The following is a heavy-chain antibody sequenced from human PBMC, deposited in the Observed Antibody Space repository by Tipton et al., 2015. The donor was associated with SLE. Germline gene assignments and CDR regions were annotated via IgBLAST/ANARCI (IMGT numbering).Heavy chain of an antibody. Sequence: TLSLTCAVYGGSLDSYYWSWIRQAPGKGLEWIGEVDRVGRTKYNPSLKSRVIISIDTSKNQFSLKLSSVTAADTAVYYCAKDSGTYYFDFWGQGVLVNVSS. D-gene: IGHD1-26*01. V-gene: IGHV4-34*01. CDR1: GGSLDSYY. J-gene: IGHJ4*02. CDR2: VDRVGRT. CDR3: AKDSGTYYFDF.